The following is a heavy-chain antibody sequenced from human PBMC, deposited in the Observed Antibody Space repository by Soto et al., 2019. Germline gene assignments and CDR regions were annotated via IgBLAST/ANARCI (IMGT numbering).Heavy chain of an antibody. Sequence: PSETLSLTCAVYGGSFSGYYWSWIRQPPGKGLEWIGEINHSGSTNYNPSLKSRVTISVDTSKNQFSLKLSSVTAADTAVYYCASLNSTADSSGLPPDYWGQGTLVTVSS. CDR3: ASLNSTADSSGLPPDY. D-gene: IGHD3-22*01. J-gene: IGHJ4*02. V-gene: IGHV4-34*01. CDR1: GGSFSGYY. CDR2: INHSGST.